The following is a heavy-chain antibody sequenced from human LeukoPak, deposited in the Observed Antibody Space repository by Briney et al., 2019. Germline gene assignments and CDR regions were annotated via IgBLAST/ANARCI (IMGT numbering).Heavy chain of an antibody. CDR2: IHNNGRT. CDR1: GDSISRGGDY. D-gene: IGHD1-1*01. Sequence: SQTLSLTCTVSGDSISRGGDYWTWIRQHPGRGLEWIGYIHNNGRTHYNPSLKSRVSMSLDSARKEFSLKLSPVTAADTAVYYCAKDATETTPHYYHYIDVWGNGTTVTVSS. J-gene: IGHJ6*03. CDR3: AKDATETTPHYYHYIDV. V-gene: IGHV4-31*03.